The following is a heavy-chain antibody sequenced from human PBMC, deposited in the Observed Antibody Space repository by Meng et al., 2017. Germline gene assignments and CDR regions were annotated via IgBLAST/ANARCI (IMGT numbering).Heavy chain of an antibody. CDR2: ISYDGSNK. V-gene: IGHV3-30*01. CDR1: GFTFSSYA. J-gene: IGHJ4*02. D-gene: IGHD3-10*01. CDR3: AGGLMVNDY. Sequence: QVQLVESGGGVVQPGRSLRLSCAASGFTFSSYAMHWVRQAPGKGLKWVAVISYDGSNKYYADSVKGRFTISRDNSKNTLYLQMNSLRAEDTAVYYCAGGLMVNDYWGQGTLVTVSS.